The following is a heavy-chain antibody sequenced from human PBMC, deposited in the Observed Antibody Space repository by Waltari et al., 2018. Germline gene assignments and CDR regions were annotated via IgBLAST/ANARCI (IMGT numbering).Heavy chain of an antibody. J-gene: IGHJ2*01. CDR3: ARDKVLLPLFFDF. V-gene: IGHV1-18*04. Sequence: QVQLVQSGAEVKKPGASVRVSCKASGYTFTNYGISWIRQAPGQGLEWMGWISPKNTTVADNVQGRLTMTIDTSTNTVSMELRSLRPDDTAVYFCARDKVLLPLFFDFWGRGTFLIVSS. D-gene: IGHD2-15*01. CDR1: GYTFTNYG. CDR2: ISPKNT.